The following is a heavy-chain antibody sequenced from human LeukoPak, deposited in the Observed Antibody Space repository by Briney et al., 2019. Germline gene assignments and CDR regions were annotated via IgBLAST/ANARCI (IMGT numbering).Heavy chain of an antibody. Sequence: GGSLRLSCAASGFTVSSNYMSWVRQAPGKGLEWVSVIYSGGSTYYADSVKGRFTISRDNSKNTLYLQMNSLRAEDTAVYYCARDYRIAARRGVDYWGQGALVTVSS. CDR3: ARDYRIAARRGVDY. CDR1: GFTVSSNY. V-gene: IGHV3-66*01. CDR2: IYSGGST. D-gene: IGHD6-6*01. J-gene: IGHJ4*02.